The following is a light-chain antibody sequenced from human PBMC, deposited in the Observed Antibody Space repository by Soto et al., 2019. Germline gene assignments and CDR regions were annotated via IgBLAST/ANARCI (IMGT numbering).Light chain of an antibody. J-gene: IGKJ2*01. CDR2: AAS. V-gene: IGKV1-39*01. CDR1: QSISSY. CDR3: HQTYSALYT. Sequence: DIQMTQSPSSLSASVGDRVTITCRASQSISSYLNWYQQKPGKAPKLLIYAASTLQSGVPSRFSGSGSGTDFTLTISSLQPEDCATYFCHQTYSALYTFSQGTKLEIK.